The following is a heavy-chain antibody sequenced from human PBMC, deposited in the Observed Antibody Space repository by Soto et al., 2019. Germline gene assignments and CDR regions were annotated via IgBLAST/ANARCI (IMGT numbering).Heavy chain of an antibody. V-gene: IGHV3-48*02. CDR1: GFTFSSYS. CDR3: ARAAADGMV. Sequence: GGALRRSCAGCGFTFSSYSMDWVRQAPGKGLEWVSYISSSSSTIYYADSVKGRFTISRDNAKNSLYLQMNSLRDEDTAVYYCARAAADGMVWGQGTMVTVSS. J-gene: IGHJ3*01. D-gene: IGHD6-13*01. CDR2: ISSSSSTI.